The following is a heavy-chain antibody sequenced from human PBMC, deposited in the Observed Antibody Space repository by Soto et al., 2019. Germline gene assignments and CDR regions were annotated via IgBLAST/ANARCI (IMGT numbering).Heavy chain of an antibody. CDR3: ARGIRYSSSWYYNWFDP. D-gene: IGHD6-13*01. CDR2: TYYRSKWYN. Sequence: SQTLSLTCAISGDSVSSNSAAWNWIRQSPSRGLEWLGRTYYRSKWYNDYAVSVKSRITINPDTSKNQFSLQLNSVTPEDTAVYYCARGIRYSSSWYYNWFDPWGQGTLVTVS. V-gene: IGHV6-1*01. J-gene: IGHJ5*02. CDR1: GDSVSSNSAA.